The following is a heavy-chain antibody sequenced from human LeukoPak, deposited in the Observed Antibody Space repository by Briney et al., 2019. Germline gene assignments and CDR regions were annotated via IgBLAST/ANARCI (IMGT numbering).Heavy chain of an antibody. Sequence: GGSLRLSCAASEFSFSSHSMNWVRQVPGKGLEWVSHISSSGSMIWYADSVKGRFTISRDSAKNSLHLQMNSLRAEDTAVYYCARDPESNWGWDLDYWGQGTLVTVSS. CDR3: ARDPESNWGWDLDY. V-gene: IGHV3-48*01. D-gene: IGHD7-27*01. CDR2: ISSSGSMI. CDR1: EFSFSSHS. J-gene: IGHJ4*02.